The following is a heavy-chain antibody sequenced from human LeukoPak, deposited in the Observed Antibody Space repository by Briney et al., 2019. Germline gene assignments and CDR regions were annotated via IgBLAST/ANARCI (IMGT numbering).Heavy chain of an antibody. CDR3: ASGPLYRDGYNYNYFDY. J-gene: IGHJ4*02. CDR2: IYYSGST. Sequence: SQALSLTCTVSGGSISSGGYYWSWIRQHPGKGLEWIEYIYYSGSTYYNPSLKSRVTISVDTSKNQFSLKLSSVTAADTAVYYCASGPLYRDGYNYNYFDYWGQGTLVTVSS. D-gene: IGHD5-24*01. V-gene: IGHV4-31*03. CDR1: GGSISSGGYY.